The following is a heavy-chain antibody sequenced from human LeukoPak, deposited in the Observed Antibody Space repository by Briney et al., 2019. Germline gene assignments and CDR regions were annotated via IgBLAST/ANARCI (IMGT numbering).Heavy chain of an antibody. D-gene: IGHD3-22*01. J-gene: IGHJ6*02. CDR1: GGSISSSSYY. Sequence: SETLSLTCTVSGGSISSSSYYWGWIRQPPGKGLEWIGEINHSGSTNYNPSLKSRVTISVDTSKNQFSLKLSSVTAADTAVYYCARGSYDSSGYYRYYYYYGMDVWGQGTTVTVSS. V-gene: IGHV4-39*07. CDR2: INHSGST. CDR3: ARGSYDSSGYYRYYYYYGMDV.